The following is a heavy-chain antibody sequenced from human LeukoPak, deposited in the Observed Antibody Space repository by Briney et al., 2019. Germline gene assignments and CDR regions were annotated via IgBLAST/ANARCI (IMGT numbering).Heavy chain of an antibody. Sequence: SETLSLTCTVSGGSISSHYWSWIRQPPGKGLEWIGYIYYSGSTNYNPSLKSRVTISVDTSKNQFSLKLSSVTAADTAVYYCARASVGSGYCYGWFDPWGQGTLVTVSS. J-gene: IGHJ5*02. CDR2: IYYSGST. D-gene: IGHD3-22*01. V-gene: IGHV4-59*11. CDR3: ARASVGSGYCYGWFDP. CDR1: GGSISSHY.